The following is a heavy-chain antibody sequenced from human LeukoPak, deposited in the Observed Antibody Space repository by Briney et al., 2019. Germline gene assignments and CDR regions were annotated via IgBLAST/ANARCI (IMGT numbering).Heavy chain of an antibody. V-gene: IGHV4-38-2*02. J-gene: IGHJ5*02. D-gene: IGHD6-6*01. CDR3: ARDVSSSSRRNNWFDP. CDR2: IYHSGST. CDR1: GYSISSGYY. Sequence: SETLSLTCAVSGYSISSGYYWGWIRQPPGKGLEWIGSIYHSGSTYYNPSLKSRVTISVGTSKNQFSLKLSSVTAADTAVYYCARDVSSSSRRNNWFDPWGQGTLVTVSS.